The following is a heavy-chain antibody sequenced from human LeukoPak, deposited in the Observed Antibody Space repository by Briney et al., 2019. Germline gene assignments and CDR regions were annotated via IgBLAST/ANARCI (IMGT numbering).Heavy chain of an antibody. CDR3: AKDKMFYYDSSGYYPDAFDI. V-gene: IGHV3-30*18. CDR1: GFTFSSYG. CDR2: ISYDGSNK. Sequence: GRSLRLSCAASGFTFSSYGMHWVRQAPGKGLEWVAVISYDGSNKYYADSVKGRFTISRDNSKNTLYLQMNSLRAEDTAVYYGAKDKMFYYDSSGYYPDAFDIWGQGTMVTVSS. D-gene: IGHD3-22*01. J-gene: IGHJ3*02.